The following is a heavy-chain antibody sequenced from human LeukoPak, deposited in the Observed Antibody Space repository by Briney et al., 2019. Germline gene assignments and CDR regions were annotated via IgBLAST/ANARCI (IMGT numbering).Heavy chain of an antibody. Sequence: PGGSLRLSCAASGFTFSSYAMSWVRQAPGKGLEWVSAISRSGGSTYYADSVKGRFTISRDNSKNTLYLQMNSLRAEDTAVYYCAKHSGYSYGPMSYFDYWGQGTLVTVSS. CDR3: AKHSGYSYGPMSYFDY. V-gene: IGHV3-23*01. D-gene: IGHD5-18*01. CDR2: ISRSGGST. CDR1: GFTFSSYA. J-gene: IGHJ4*02.